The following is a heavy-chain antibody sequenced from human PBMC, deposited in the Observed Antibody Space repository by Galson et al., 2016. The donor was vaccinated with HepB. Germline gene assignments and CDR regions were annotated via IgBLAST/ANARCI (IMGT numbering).Heavy chain of an antibody. CDR3: ARDSAENYRYYYGMDV. Sequence: SETLSLTCTVSGGSISSSNYYWGWIRQPPGKGLEWIGSVSYSGSIYHNPSLKSRVIISVDTSKSQFSLKLGSVTAADTALYYCARDSAENYRYYYGMDVWGQGTTVTVSS. D-gene: IGHD5-24*01. J-gene: IGHJ6*02. CDR1: GGSISSSNYY. CDR2: VSYSGSI. V-gene: IGHV4-39*07.